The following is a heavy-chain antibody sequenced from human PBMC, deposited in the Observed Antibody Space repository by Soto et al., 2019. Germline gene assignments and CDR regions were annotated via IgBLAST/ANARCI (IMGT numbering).Heavy chain of an antibody. Sequence: PGGSLRLSCAASGFVFSSSWMTWVRQAPGKGLEWVATINEDGSEKHYVDSVKGRFTISRDNARNSLDLQMNSLRVEDTAVYYCARYANCGSWGRGTQVTVSS. J-gene: IGHJ4*02. CDR1: GFVFSSSW. CDR2: INEDGSEK. CDR3: ARYANCGS. D-gene: IGHD2-21*01. V-gene: IGHV3-7*01.